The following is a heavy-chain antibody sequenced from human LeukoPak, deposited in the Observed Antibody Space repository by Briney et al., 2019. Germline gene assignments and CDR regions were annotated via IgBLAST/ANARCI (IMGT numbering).Heavy chain of an antibody. CDR1: GYTFTNYG. J-gene: IGHJ6*02. CDR2: INGGNGNA. V-gene: IGHV1-3*01. D-gene: IGHD1-26*01. CDR3: ARDRPSGSSSYYYGMDV. Sequence: ASVKVSCKPSGYTFTNYGMHWVRQAPGQRLEWMGWINGGNGNAKYSQNFQGRVTIIRDTSASTAYMELSRLRSDDTAVYYCARDRPSGSSSYYYGMDVWGQGTTVTVSS.